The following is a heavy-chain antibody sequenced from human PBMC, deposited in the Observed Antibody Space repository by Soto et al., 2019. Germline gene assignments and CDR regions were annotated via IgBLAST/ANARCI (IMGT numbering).Heavy chain of an antibody. CDR3: ARVFCSGGSCALIIRRPAFDI. CDR1: EFTFSSYN. D-gene: IGHD2-15*01. V-gene: IGHV3-21*01. CDR2: ISSSSSYI. Sequence: GGSLRLGCAVSEFTFSSYNMNWVRQAPGKGLEWVSSISSSSSYIYYADSVKGRFTISRDNAKNSLYLQMNSLRAEDTAVYYCARVFCSGGSCALIIRRPAFDIWTQRTMVPVSS. J-gene: IGHJ3*02.